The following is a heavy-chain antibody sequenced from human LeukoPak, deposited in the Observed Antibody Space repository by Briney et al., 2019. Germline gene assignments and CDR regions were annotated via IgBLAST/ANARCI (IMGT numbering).Heavy chain of an antibody. Sequence: GGSLRLSCAASGFTFSSYSMNWVRQAPGKGLEWVSSISSSSSYIYYADSVKGRFTISRDNAKNSLYLQMNSLRAEDTAVYYCARANTAMAAADYWGQGTLVTVSS. D-gene: IGHD5-18*01. CDR3: ARANTAMAAADY. V-gene: IGHV3-21*01. CDR2: ISSSSSYI. CDR1: GFTFSSYS. J-gene: IGHJ4*02.